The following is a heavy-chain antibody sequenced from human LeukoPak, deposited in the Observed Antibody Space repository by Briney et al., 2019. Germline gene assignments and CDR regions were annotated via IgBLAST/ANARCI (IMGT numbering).Heavy chain of an antibody. CDR3: ARNPGYSSSWDDLGY. Sequence: ASVKVSCKASGYTFTGYYMHWVRQAPGQGLEWMGWINPNSGGTNYAQKLQGRVTMTTDTSTSTAYMELRSLRSDDTAVYYCARNPGYSSSWDDLGYWGQGTLVTVSS. CDR2: INPNSGGT. V-gene: IGHV1-2*02. D-gene: IGHD6-13*01. J-gene: IGHJ4*02. CDR1: GYTFTGYY.